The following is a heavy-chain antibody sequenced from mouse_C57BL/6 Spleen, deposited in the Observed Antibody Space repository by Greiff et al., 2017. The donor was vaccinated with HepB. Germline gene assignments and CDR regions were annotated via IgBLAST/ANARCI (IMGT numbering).Heavy chain of an antibody. D-gene: IGHD3-2*02. V-gene: IGHV3-6*01. Sequence: EVQLVESGPGLVKPSQSLSLTCSVTGYSITSGYYWNWIRQFPGNKLEWMGYISYDGSNNYNPSLKNRISITRDTSKNQFFLKLNSVTTEDTATYYCARAGSSGSAWFAYWGQGTLVTVSA. CDR3: ARAGSSGSAWFAY. CDR2: ISYDGSN. J-gene: IGHJ3*01. CDR1: GYSITSGYY.